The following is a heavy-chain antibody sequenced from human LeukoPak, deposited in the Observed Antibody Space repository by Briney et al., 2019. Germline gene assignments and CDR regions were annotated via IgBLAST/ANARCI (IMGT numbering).Heavy chain of an antibody. J-gene: IGHJ6*04. CDR1: GFTFSSYG. V-gene: IGHV3-30*18. CDR3: AKDLSPVTSSDAHYYYYYGMDV. Sequence: GRSLRLSCAASGFTFSSYGMRWVRQAPGKGLEWVAVISYDGSNKYYADSVKGRFTISRDNSKNTLYLQMNSLRAEDTAVYYCAKDLSPVTSSDAHYYYYYGMDVWGKGTTVTVSS. CDR2: ISYDGSNK. D-gene: IGHD4-17*01.